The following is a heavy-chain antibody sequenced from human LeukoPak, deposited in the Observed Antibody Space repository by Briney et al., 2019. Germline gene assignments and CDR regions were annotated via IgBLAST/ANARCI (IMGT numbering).Heavy chain of an antibody. V-gene: IGHV1-24*01. CDR2: FDPEVGET. Sequence: ASVKVSFKVSGYTLTELSMHWVRQAPGKGLEWMGGFDPEVGETIYAQKFQGRVTMTEDTSTDTAYMELSSLRSEDTAVYYCATMYSGSYAAASSWFDPWGQGTLVTVSS. D-gene: IGHD1-26*01. CDR3: ATMYSGSYAAASSWFDP. CDR1: GYTLTELS. J-gene: IGHJ5*02.